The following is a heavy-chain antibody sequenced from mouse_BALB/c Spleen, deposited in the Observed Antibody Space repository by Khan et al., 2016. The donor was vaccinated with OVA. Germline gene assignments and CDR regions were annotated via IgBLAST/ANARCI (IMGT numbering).Heavy chain of an antibody. D-gene: IGHD1-1*01. Sequence: VQLQQSGPEVVKPGASVKMSCKASGYTFTSYVMHWVKQKPGQGLEWIGYIYPFNDATKFNEKFNGKATLTSDKSSRTAYMELRSLTSEDSAVYYCAPVVSYYVSFVYWGQGTLVTVSA. CDR2: IYPFNDAT. J-gene: IGHJ3*01. CDR1: GYTFTSYV. CDR3: APVVSYYVSFVY. V-gene: IGHV1S136*01.